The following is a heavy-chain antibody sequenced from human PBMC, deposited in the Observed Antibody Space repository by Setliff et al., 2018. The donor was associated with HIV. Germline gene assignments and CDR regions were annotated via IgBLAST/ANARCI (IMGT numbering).Heavy chain of an antibody. CDR3: ARARGLLPYYYLDV. Sequence: SETLSLTCTVSGDSIGSSSYYWAWIRQPPGKGLEWIGNIYYSGSTYYNPSLKTRVTISVDGSKNQFSLKLSSVTAADTAVYYCARARGLLPYYYLDVWGKGTTVTVSS. CDR2: IYYSGST. D-gene: IGHD3-10*01. CDR1: GDSIGSSSYY. V-gene: IGHV4-39*07. J-gene: IGHJ6*03.